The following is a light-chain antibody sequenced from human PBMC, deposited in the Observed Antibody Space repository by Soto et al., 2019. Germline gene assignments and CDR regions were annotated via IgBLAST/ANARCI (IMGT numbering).Light chain of an antibody. Sequence: EIVLTQSPATLSLSPGERATLSCRASQSVSSYLAWYQQKPGQAPRLLIYDSSNRATGIPARFSGSGSGTDFTLTIGSLEPEDFAVYYCKQRSNWPPLWTFGQGTKLEIK. J-gene: IGKJ2*02. CDR2: DSS. CDR1: QSVSSY. V-gene: IGKV3-11*01. CDR3: KQRSNWPPLWT.